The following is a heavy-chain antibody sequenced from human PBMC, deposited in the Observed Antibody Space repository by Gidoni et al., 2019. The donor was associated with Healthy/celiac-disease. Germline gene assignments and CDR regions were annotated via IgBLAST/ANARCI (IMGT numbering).Heavy chain of an antibody. V-gene: IGHV3-23*01. CDR2: ISGSGGST. D-gene: IGHD4-4*01. CDR1: AFTFSSYA. CDR3: AKAPHTTVTLPFE. J-gene: IGHJ4*02. Sequence: EVPLLESGGGLVQPGVSLRLSCAASAFTFSSYAMSWVRQAPGKGLEWVSAISGSGGSTYYADSVKGRFTISRDNSKNTLYLQMNSLRAEDTAVYYCAKAPHTTVTLPFEWGQGTLVTVSS.